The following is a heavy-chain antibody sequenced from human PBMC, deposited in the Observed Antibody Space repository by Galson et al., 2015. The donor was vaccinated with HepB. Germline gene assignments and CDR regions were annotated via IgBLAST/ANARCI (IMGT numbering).Heavy chain of an antibody. CDR2: ISSSGDST. V-gene: IGHV3-23*01. CDR3: ARIVGRIGAPGNYFDY. J-gene: IGHJ4*02. CDR1: RFTFSSYA. D-gene: IGHD6-13*01. Sequence: SLRLSCAASRFTFSSYAMSWVRQAPGKGLEWVSVISSSGDSTYYADSVKGRFTMSRDNSKNTVYLQMNSPRADDTAVYYCARIVGRIGAPGNYFDYWGQGALVTVSS.